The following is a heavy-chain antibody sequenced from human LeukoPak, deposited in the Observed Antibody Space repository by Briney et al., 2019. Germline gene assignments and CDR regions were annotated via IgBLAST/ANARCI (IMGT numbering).Heavy chain of an antibody. CDR2: IYYSGTT. J-gene: IGHJ4*02. CDR3: ARGGGYYDSSGYYGPDY. Sequence: SETLSLTCTVSGGSISNYYWSWIRQPPGKGLEWIGYIYYSGTTNYNPSLKSRVTISVDTSKNQFSLKLNSVTAADTAVYYCARGGGYYDSSGYYGPDYWGQGTLVTVSS. V-gene: IGHV4-59*01. CDR1: GGSISNYY. D-gene: IGHD3-22*01.